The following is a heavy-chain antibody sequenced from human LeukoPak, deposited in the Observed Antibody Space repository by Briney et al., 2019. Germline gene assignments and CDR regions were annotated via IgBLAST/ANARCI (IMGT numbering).Heavy chain of an antibody. J-gene: IGHJ4*02. V-gene: IGHV3-30-3*01. CDR1: GFTFSSYA. D-gene: IGHD2-21*02. Sequence: PGRSLRLSCAASGFTFSSYAMHWVRQAPGKGLEGVAVISYDGSNKYYADSVKGRFTISRDNSKNTLYLQMNSLRAEDTAVYYCARGDVTGGSRHLFIDYWGQGTLVTVSS. CDR2: ISYDGSNK. CDR3: ARGDVTGGSRHLFIDY.